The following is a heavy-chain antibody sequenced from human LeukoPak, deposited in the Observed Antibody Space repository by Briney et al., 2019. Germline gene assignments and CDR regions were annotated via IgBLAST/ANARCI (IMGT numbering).Heavy chain of an antibody. J-gene: IGHJ4*02. CDR3: AKGSSGWYGPFDY. CDR2: ISWNSGSI. CDR1: GFTFDVYA. Sequence: GRSLRLSCAASGFTFDVYAMHWVRQAPGKGLEWVSGISWNSGSIGYADSVKGRFTISRDNAKNSLYLQMNSLRAEDTALYYCAKGSSGWYGPFDYWGQGTLVTVSS. D-gene: IGHD6-19*01. V-gene: IGHV3-9*01.